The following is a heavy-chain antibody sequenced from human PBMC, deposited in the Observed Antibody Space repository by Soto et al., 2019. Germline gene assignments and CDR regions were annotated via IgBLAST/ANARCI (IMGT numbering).Heavy chain of an antibody. Sequence: EVQLVESGGGLVKPGGSLILSCAASGFTFSNAWLIWVRQAPGRGLEWVGRIKSKADGGTTDYAAPVKGRFTISRDDSENTVYLQMNSLKPEDTAVYYCTTCLTAAPRRFDPWGQGTLVTVSS. CDR1: GFTFSNAW. CDR3: TTCLTAAPRRFDP. CDR2: IKSKADGGTT. V-gene: IGHV3-15*07. J-gene: IGHJ5*02. D-gene: IGHD2-21*02.